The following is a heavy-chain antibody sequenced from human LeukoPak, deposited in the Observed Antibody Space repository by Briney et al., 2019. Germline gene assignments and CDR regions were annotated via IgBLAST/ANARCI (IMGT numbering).Heavy chain of an antibody. V-gene: IGHV4-61*02. CDR3: ARHATSGSLFDY. J-gene: IGHJ4*02. CDR2: IYTSGST. D-gene: IGHD3-10*01. CDR1: GGSISSGSYY. Sequence: SQTLSLTCTVSGGSISSGSYYWSWIRQPAGKGLEWIGRIYTSGSTNYNPSLKSRVTISVDTSKNQFSLKLSSVTAADTAVYYCARHATSGSLFDYWGQRTLVTVSS.